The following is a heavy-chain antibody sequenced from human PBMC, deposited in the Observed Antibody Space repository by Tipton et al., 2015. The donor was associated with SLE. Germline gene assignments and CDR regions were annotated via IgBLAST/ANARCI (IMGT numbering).Heavy chain of an antibody. J-gene: IGHJ5*01. CDR2: IYTSGST. CDR1: GDSFRSYY. V-gene: IGHV4-4*07. CDR3: ARDISSAWFYS. Sequence: TLSLTCTVSGDSFRSYYWSWIRQPAGKGLEWIGRIYTSGSTDYNPSLKSRVTMSVDTSKKQFSLTLSSVTAADTAVYYCARDISSAWFYSWGQGALVTVSS. D-gene: IGHD2-2*01.